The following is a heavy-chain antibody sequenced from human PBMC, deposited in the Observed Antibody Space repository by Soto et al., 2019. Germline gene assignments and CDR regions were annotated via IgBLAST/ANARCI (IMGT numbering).Heavy chain of an antibody. J-gene: IGHJ6*02. CDR3: ARGDATKIVVTTYYAMDV. V-gene: IGHV1-69*12. CDR1: GGSLSNYG. Sequence: QVQLVQSGAEVKKPGSSVKVSCKASGGSLSNYGISWVRQAPGQGLEWMGAIIPVFGTPNYAQKFQDRVTIPADESTTKVYMEVRSLTSEDTAVYYCARGDATKIVVTTYYAMDVWGQGTTVTVSS. CDR2: IIPVFGTP. D-gene: IGHD3-22*01.